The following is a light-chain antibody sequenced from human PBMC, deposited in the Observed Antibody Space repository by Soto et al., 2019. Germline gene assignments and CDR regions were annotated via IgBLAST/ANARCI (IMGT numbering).Light chain of an antibody. CDR3: SSYTSTSTEV. J-gene: IGLJ1*01. CDR1: SSDVGGYNY. V-gene: IGLV2-14*01. CDR2: HVS. Sequence: QSALTQPASVSGSPGQSITISCTGTSSDVGGYNYVSWYQQYPGKAPKLMIYHVSNRPSGVSNRFSGSKSGNSASLTISGLQAEDEADYYCSSYTSTSTEVFGTGTKLTVL.